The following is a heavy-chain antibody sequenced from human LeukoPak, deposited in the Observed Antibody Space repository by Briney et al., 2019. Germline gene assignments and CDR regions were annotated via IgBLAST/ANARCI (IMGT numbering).Heavy chain of an antibody. V-gene: IGHV3-23*01. CDR1: GFTVSSNY. J-gene: IGHJ4*02. Sequence: GGSLRLSCAASGFTVSSNYMSWVRQAPGKGLEWVSAISGSGGSTYYADSVKGRFTISRDDSKNTLYLQMNSLRAEDTAVYYCAKTSSSWWDYFDYWGQGTLVTVSS. CDR2: ISGSGGST. D-gene: IGHD6-13*01. CDR3: AKTSSSWWDYFDY.